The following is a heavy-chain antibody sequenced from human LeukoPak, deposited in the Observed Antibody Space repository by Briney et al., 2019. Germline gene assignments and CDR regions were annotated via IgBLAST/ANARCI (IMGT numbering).Heavy chain of an antibody. V-gene: IGHV3-23*01. CDR3: ARGGYDYGDYGWFDP. Sequence: GGSLRLSCAASGFTFSSYAMSWVRQAPGKGLEWVSAISGSGGSTYYADSVKGRFTISRDNAKNSLYLQMNSLRAEDTAVYYCARGGYDYGDYGWFDPWGQGTLVTVSS. CDR1: GFTFSSYA. J-gene: IGHJ5*02. D-gene: IGHD4-17*01. CDR2: ISGSGGST.